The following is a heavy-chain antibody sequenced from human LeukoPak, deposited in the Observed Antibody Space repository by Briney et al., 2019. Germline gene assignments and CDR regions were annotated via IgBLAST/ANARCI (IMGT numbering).Heavy chain of an antibody. V-gene: IGHV3-23*01. J-gene: IGHJ4*02. Sequence: GGTLRLSCAASGLTFSRHGVTWVRQPPGKGLEWVSGISSSGGVTYYADSVKGRFTISRDNSKNTVFLQMNSLRAEDTAVYYCAKGPYSSSWSLFDYWGQGTLVTVSS. CDR2: ISSSGGVT. CDR3: AKGPYSSSWSLFDY. CDR1: GLTFSRHG. D-gene: IGHD6-13*01.